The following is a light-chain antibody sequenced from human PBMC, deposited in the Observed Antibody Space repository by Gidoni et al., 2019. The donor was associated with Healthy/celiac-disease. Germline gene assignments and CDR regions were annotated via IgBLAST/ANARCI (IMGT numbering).Light chain of an antibody. V-gene: IGKV1-9*01. CDR1: QGISSY. CDR2: AAS. Sequence: DIQLTQSPSFLSASVGDRVTITCWASQGISSYLAWYQQKPGKAPKLLIYAASTLQSGVPSRFSGSGSGTEFTLTISSLQPEDFVTYYCQQLNSYPPTFGGGTKVEIK. CDR3: QQLNSYPPT. J-gene: IGKJ4*01.